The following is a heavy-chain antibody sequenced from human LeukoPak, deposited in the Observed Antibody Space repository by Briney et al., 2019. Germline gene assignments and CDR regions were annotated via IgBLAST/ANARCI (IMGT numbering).Heavy chain of an antibody. D-gene: IGHD3-10*01. CDR3: ARERTLWFGELLADY. CDR2: IWYDGINK. V-gene: IGHV3-33*01. Sequence: GGSLRLSCTASGFTFSSYGMHWVRQAPGKGLEWVAVIWYDGINKYYADSVKGRFTISRDNSKNTLYLQMNSLRAEDTAVYYCARERTLWFGELLADYWGHGTLVTVSS. J-gene: IGHJ4*01. CDR1: GFTFSSYG.